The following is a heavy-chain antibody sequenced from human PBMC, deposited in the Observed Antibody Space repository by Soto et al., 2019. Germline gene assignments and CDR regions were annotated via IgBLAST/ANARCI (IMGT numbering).Heavy chain of an antibody. J-gene: IGHJ6*02. CDR3: ATSNGVVSSHDGMDV. CDR2: IYPGDSDT. D-gene: IGHD3-3*01. V-gene: IGHV5-51*01. CDR1: GYSFTSYW. Sequence: GESLKISCKGSGYSFTSYWIGWVRQVPGKGLEWMGIIYPGDSDTRYRPSFQGQGTISADKSISTAYLQWSSLKASDTAMYYCATSNGVVSSHDGMDVWGQGTTVTVSS.